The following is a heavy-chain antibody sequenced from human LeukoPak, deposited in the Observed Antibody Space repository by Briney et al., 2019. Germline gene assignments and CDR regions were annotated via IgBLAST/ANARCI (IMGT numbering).Heavy chain of an antibody. CDR3: ARWGYDILTGYSGDDY. V-gene: IGHV1-18*04. Sequence: ASVKVSCKASGYTFTAYYIHWVRQAPGQGLEWMGWISAYNGNTNYAQKLQGRVTMTTDTSTSTAYMELRSLRSDDTAVYYCARWGYDILTGYSGDDYWGQGTLVTVSS. J-gene: IGHJ4*02. CDR2: ISAYNGNT. D-gene: IGHD3-9*01. CDR1: GYTFTAYY.